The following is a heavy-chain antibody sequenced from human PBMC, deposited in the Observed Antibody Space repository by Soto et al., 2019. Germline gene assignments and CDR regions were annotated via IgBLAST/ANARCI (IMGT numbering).Heavy chain of an antibody. CDR1: GYSFINYW. D-gene: IGHD2-15*01. V-gene: IGHV5-51*01. J-gene: IGHJ5*02. CDR3: ARADQNSVAS. CDR2: INPGNSET. Sequence: PGESLKISCQASGYSFINYWFGWVRQMPGKSLEWMAIINPGNSETRYSPAFQGQVTISADKSVTTAYLQWDSVKASDSAMYFCARADQNSVASWSQGTLVTVSS.